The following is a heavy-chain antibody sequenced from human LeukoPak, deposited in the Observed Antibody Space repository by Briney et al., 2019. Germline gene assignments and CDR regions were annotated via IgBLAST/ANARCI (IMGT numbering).Heavy chain of an antibody. V-gene: IGHV4-59*01. CDR2: IYYSGST. J-gene: IGHJ6*02. CDR3: ARGSGDNYYGMDV. Sequence: SETLSLTCTVSGGSISSYYWSWIRQPPGKGLEWIGYIYYSGSTNYNPSLKSRVTISVDTSKNQFSLRLSSVTAVDTAVYYCARGSGDNYYGMDVWGQGTTVTVSS. D-gene: IGHD2-21*01. CDR1: GGSISSYY.